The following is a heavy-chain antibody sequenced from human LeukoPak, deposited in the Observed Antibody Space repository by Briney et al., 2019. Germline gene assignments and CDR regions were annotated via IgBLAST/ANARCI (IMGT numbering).Heavy chain of an antibody. CDR1: GFTFSSYS. V-gene: IGHV3-48*04. D-gene: IGHD3-10*02. J-gene: IGHJ6*04. Sequence: GGSLRLSCAVSGFTFSSYSMNWVRQAPGKGLEWVSYISSSGSTIYYADSVKGRFTISRDNAKNSLYLQMNSLRAEDTAVYYCAELGITMIGGVWGKGTTVTVSS. CDR2: ISSSGSTI. CDR3: AELGITMIGGV.